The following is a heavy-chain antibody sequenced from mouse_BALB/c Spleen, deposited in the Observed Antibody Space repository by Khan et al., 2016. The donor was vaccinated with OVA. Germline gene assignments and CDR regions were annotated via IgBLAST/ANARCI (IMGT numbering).Heavy chain of an antibody. Sequence: IQLQESGAELVKSGATVKLSCKASGHTFKDSYMHWVKQRPEQGLEWIGRIDPTNGNTKFNPKFQGKATITVDTSSNTAYLQLSSLTSEDTAVYYCARMARKWGQGTTLTVSA. CDR3: ARMARK. CDR1: GHTFKDSY. J-gene: IGHJ2*01. V-gene: IGHV14-3*02. CDR2: IDPTNGNT.